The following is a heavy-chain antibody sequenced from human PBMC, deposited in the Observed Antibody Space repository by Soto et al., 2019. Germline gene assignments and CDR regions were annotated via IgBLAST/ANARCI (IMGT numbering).Heavy chain of an antibody. CDR2: INHSGST. CDR1: GGSFSDYY. V-gene: IGHV4-34*01. D-gene: IGHD3-16*01. J-gene: IGHJ4*02. Sequence: QVHLQQWGAGLLKPSETLSLTCAVYGGSFSDYYWSWIRQSPGKGLEWIGEINHSGSTNYNPSLKRPVTTSLYPSNHQFSLTLSSVTAAHTAMYYCPRSAFYAWEAHCGQGPLVTVSS. CDR3: PRSAFYAWEAH.